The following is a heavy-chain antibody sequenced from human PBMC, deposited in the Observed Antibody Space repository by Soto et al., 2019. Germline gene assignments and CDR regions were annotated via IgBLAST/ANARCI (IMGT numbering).Heavy chain of an antibody. Sequence: QVQLQQWGAGLLKPSETLSLTCAVYRGSFIGYYRRWIRQPPGKGLEWIGEINHSGSTNYNPSLKSRVTISVDTSKNQFSLKLSSVTAADTAVYYCARVWGSPSPWGQGTLVTVSS. CDR3: ARVWGSPSP. D-gene: IGHD3-16*01. J-gene: IGHJ5*02. CDR1: RGSFIGYY. V-gene: IGHV4-34*01. CDR2: INHSGST.